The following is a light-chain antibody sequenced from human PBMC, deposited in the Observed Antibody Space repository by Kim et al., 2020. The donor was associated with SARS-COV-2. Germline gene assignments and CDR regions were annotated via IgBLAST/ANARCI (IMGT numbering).Light chain of an antibody. CDR3: QQFNAFPIT. Sequence: ASRGDRVTITCRASEGIAKSLAWVQQKPGTAPKCLIYGASTLEPGVPSRFSGRRSGTEFTITINSLQPEDFATYYCQQFNAFPITFGQGTRLEIK. CDR1: EGIAKS. J-gene: IGKJ5*01. CDR2: GAS. V-gene: IGKV1-16*01.